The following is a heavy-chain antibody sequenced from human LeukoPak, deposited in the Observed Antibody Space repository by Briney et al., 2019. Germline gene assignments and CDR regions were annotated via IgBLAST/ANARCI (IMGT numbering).Heavy chain of an antibody. CDR1: GYMFTTYG. CDR2: MNPNSGNT. D-gene: IGHD2-2*01. CDR3: ARDPAVPAAMRGG. J-gene: IGHJ4*02. Sequence: ASVKVSCKASGYMFTTYGINWVRQATGQGLEWMGWMNPNSGNTGYAQKFQGRVTMTRNTSISTAYMELSSLRSEDTAVYYCARDPAVPAAMRGGWGQGTLVTVSS. V-gene: IGHV1-8*02.